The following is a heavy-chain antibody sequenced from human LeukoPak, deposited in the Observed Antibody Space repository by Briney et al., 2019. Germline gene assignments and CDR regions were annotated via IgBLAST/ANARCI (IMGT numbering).Heavy chain of an antibody. V-gene: IGHV5-51*01. CDR3: ARRYYSSTSCPDYYDTSGYHYDY. CDR2: IYPGDSDT. Sequence: GESLRISCKGSGYSFTSYWIGWVRQMPGKGLEWMGIIYPGDSDTRYSPSFQGQVTISADKSISTAYLQWSSLKASDTAMYNCARRYYSSTSCPDYYDTSGYHYDYWGQGTLVTVSS. D-gene: IGHD3-22*01. CDR1: GYSFTSYW. J-gene: IGHJ4*02.